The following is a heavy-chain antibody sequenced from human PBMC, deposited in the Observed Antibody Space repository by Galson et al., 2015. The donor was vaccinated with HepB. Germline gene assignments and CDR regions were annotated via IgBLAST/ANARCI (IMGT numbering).Heavy chain of an antibody. CDR1: GYMFSRNA. Sequence: SVKVSCKASGYMFSRNAINWVRQAPGQGLEWMGWINTNTGNPTYAQDFTGRFAFSLDTSVSTAYLQITSLKAEDTAVYYCARDRGYCSGDICSIYAFDIWGQGTTVTVSS. D-gene: IGHD2-15*01. J-gene: IGHJ3*02. V-gene: IGHV7-4-1*02. CDR3: ARDRGYCSGDICSIYAFDI. CDR2: INTNTGNP.